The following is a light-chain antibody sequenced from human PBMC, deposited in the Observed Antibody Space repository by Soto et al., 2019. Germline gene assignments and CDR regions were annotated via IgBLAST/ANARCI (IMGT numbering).Light chain of an antibody. CDR3: QQYNSYPWT. Sequence: DIQMTQSHSTLSASVGDRVTITCRASQSISSWLAWYQQKPGKAPKLLIYKASTLESGVPSNFSGSGSGTEFTLTITSLQPDDFATYYCQQYNSYPWTFGQGTKVDIK. V-gene: IGKV1-5*03. CDR2: KAS. J-gene: IGKJ1*01. CDR1: QSISSW.